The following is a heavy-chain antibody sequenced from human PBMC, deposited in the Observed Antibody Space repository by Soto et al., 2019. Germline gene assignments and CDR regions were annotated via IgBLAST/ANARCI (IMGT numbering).Heavy chain of an antibody. Sequence: SETLSRTCAVSGGSISSANWWTCFRQPPGKGLEWIGEIYHGGSTSYNPSLKSRATLSLDKFKNHFSLNLTSVTAADTAVYYCARLSFSYGVDVWGQGTTVTVSS. CDR2: IYHGGST. V-gene: IGHV4-4*02. CDR3: ARLSFSYGVDV. J-gene: IGHJ6*02. CDR1: GGSISSANW.